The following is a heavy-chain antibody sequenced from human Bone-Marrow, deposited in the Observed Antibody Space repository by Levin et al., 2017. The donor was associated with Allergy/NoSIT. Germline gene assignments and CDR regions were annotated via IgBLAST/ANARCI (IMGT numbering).Heavy chain of an antibody. J-gene: IGHJ4*02. Sequence: AGGSLRLSCAASGFTFDDYAMHWVRQAPGKGLQWVSGISWNSGSIGYADSVKGRFTISRDSAKNSLYLQMNSLRPEDTALYYCAKADRYSTSSNYFDWWGQGTLVTVSS. V-gene: IGHV3-9*01. CDR1: GFTFDDYA. CDR3: AKADRYSTSSNYFDW. CDR2: ISWNSGSI. D-gene: IGHD6-6*01.